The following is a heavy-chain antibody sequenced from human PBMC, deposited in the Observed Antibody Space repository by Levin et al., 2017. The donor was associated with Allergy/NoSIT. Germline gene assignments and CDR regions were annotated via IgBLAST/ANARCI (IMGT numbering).Heavy chain of an antibody. D-gene: IGHD6-13*01. V-gene: IGHV4-39*07. Sequence: SETLSLTCTVSGGSISSSSYYWGWIRQPPGTGLEWIGSIYYSGSTYYNPSLKSRVTISVDTSKNQFSLKLSSVTAADTAVYYCAHIAAQPSFPGNWGQGTLVTVSS. J-gene: IGHJ4*02. CDR3: AHIAAQPSFPGN. CDR1: GGSISSSSYY. CDR2: IYYSGST.